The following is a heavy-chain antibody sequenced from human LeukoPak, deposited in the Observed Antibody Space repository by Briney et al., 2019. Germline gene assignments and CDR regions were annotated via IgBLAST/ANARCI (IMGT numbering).Heavy chain of an antibody. D-gene: IGHD7-27*01. V-gene: IGHV1-69*04. CDR1: GGTFSSYA. CDR3: ARDRLGPNWYFDL. Sequence: SVKVSCKASGGTFSSYAISWVRQAPGQGLEWMGRIIPILGIANYAQKFQGRVTITADKSTSTAYMELSSLRSEDTAVYYCARDRLGPNWYFDLWGRGTLVTVPS. CDR2: IIPILGIA. J-gene: IGHJ2*01.